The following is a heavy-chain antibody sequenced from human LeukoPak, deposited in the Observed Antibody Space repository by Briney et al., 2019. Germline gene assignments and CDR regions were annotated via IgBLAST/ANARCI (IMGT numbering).Heavy chain of an antibody. CDR2: IYSGGGT. V-gene: IGHV3-66*01. CDR3: ARASFWFDYSGYYFDY. D-gene: IGHD2-15*01. Sequence: GGSLRLSCAASGFTIISNYMSWVRQAPGKGLEWVSVIYSGGGTYYADSVKGRVTISRDNSKNTVSLQLNSLRAEDTAVYYCARASFWFDYSGYYFDYWGQGTLVTVSS. J-gene: IGHJ4*02. CDR1: GFTIISNY.